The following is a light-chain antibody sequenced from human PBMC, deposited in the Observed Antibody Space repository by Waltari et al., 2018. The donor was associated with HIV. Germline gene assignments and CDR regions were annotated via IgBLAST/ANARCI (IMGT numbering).Light chain of an antibody. CDR1: KLGDKY. J-gene: IGLJ2*01. Sequence: SYELTQPPSVSVSPGQTASITCSGDKLGDKYSCWYQQRPGQSPVLVIYQDTKRPSGIPERFSGSNSGNTATLTISGTQAWDEADYDFQAWDSSTGVFGGGTKLTVL. CDR2: QDT. CDR3: QAWDSSTGV. V-gene: IGLV3-1*01.